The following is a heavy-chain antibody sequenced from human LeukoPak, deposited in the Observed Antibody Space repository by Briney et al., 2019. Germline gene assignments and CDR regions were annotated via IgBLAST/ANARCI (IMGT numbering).Heavy chain of an antibody. CDR3: ASTNYYDSSGYYFDY. D-gene: IGHD3-22*01. CDR2: IYSGGST. Sequence: GGSLRLSCAASGFTVSSNYMSWVRQAPGKGLEWVSVIYSGGSTYYADSVKGRFTISRDNSKNTLYLQMNSLRAEDTAVYYCASTNYYDSSGYYFDYWGQGTLVTVSS. J-gene: IGHJ4*02. CDR1: GFTVSSNY. V-gene: IGHV3-66*01.